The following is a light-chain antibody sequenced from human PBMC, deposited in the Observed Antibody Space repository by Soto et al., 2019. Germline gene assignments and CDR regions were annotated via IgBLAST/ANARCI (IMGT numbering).Light chain of an antibody. J-gene: IGKJ5*01. CDR3: QQCNNWPTIT. V-gene: IGKV3D-15*01. Sequence: EIVITQSPATLSVSAGERATLSCRARQSVRRNLAWYQQKPGQAPRLLIYDASTRANGIPARFSGSGSGTEFSLTISSLQSEDFGFYDCQQCNNWPTITFGQGTRLEIK. CDR1: QSVRRN. CDR2: DAS.